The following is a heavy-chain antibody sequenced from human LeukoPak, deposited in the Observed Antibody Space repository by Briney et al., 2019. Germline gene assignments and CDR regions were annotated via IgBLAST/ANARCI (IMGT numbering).Heavy chain of an antibody. J-gene: IGHJ4*02. D-gene: IGHD1-26*01. V-gene: IGHV4-59*01. CDR3: ARDWELGH. Sequence: PSETLSLTCTVSGGSIGNFFWSWVRQSPGEGLEWIGFIYENGRTSYNPSLKSRVTISVDMSKNQFSLRLTSMTAADTAVYYCARDWELGHWGRGILVTVTS. CDR1: GGSIGNFF. CDR2: IYENGRT.